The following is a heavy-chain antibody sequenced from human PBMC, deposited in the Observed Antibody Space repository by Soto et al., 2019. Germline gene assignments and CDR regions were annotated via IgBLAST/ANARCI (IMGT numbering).Heavy chain of an antibody. CDR2: INPSGGST. D-gene: IGHD1-7*01. J-gene: IGHJ6*02. V-gene: IGHV1-46*01. CDR1: GYTFTSYY. CDR3: ARDWEGGTITGTTFYYYYGMDV. Sequence: QVQLVQSGAEVKKPGASVKVSCKASGYTFTSYYIHWVRQAPGQGLEWMGIINPSGGSTSYAQKFQGRVTMTRDTSTSTGYMELSSLRSEDTAVYYCARDWEGGTITGTTFYYYYGMDVWGQGTTVTVSS.